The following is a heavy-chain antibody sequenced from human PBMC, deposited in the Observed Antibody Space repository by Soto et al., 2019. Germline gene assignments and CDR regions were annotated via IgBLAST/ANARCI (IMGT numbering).Heavy chain of an antibody. CDR3: ARVPGRRRDGYNFGY. V-gene: IGHV1-69*13. CDR2: IIPIFGTA. D-gene: IGHD5-12*01. J-gene: IGHJ4*02. Sequence: ASVKVSCKASGGTFSSYAISWVRQAPGQGLEWMGGIIPIFGTANYAQKFQGRVTITADESTSTAYMELSSLRSEDTAVYYCARVPGRRRDGYNFGYWGQGTLVNVSA. CDR1: GGTFSSYA.